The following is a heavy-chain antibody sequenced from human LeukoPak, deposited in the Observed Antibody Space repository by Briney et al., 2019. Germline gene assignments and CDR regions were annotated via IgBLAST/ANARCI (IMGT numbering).Heavy chain of an antibody. CDR1: GLTFSSYW. Sequence: PGGSLRLSCAASGLTFSSYWMSWVRQAPGKGLEWVANIKQDGSEKYYVDSVKGRFTISRDNAKNSLYLQMNSLRAEDTAVYYCASDLKSGSYSRYYYYMDVWGKGTTVTVSS. D-gene: IGHD1-26*01. V-gene: IGHV3-7*01. CDR2: IKQDGSEK. J-gene: IGHJ6*03. CDR3: ASDLKSGSYSRYYYYMDV.